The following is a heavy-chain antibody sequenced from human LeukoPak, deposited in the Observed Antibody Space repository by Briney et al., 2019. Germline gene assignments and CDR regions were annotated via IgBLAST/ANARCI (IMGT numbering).Heavy chain of an antibody. CDR1: SGSFSGYY. CDR3: AKYPDYYDSPGWFDP. Sequence: SETLSLTCAVYSGSFSGYYWSWIRQPPGKGLEWIGEINHSGSTNYNPSLKSRVTISVDTSKNQFSLKLSSVTAADTAVYYCAKYPDYYDSPGWFDPWGQGTLVTVSS. V-gene: IGHV4-34*01. D-gene: IGHD3-22*01. J-gene: IGHJ5*02. CDR2: INHSGST.